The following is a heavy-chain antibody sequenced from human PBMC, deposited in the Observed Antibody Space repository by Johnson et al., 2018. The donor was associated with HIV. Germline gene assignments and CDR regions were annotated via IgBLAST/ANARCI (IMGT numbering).Heavy chain of an antibody. V-gene: IGHV3-11*04. CDR1: GFTFSDYY. D-gene: IGHD2-21*01. J-gene: IGHJ3*02. Sequence: QVQLVESGGGLVKPGGSLRLSCAASGFTFSDYYMSWIRQAPGKGLEWVSYISSSGSTIYYADSVKGRFTISRDNAKNSLYLQMNSLRAEDTAVYYCARDVGLLAYCGGDCTDAFDIWGQGTIVTVSS. CDR3: ARDVGLLAYCGGDCTDAFDI. CDR2: ISSSGSTI.